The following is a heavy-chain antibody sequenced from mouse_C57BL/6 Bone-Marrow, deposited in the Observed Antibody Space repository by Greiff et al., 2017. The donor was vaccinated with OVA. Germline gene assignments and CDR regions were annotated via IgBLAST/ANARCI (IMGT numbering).Heavy chain of an antibody. CDR3: ARRDDYDEYAMDY. CDR2: IYPGSGNT. Sequence: VKLMESGAELVRPGASVKLSCKASGYTFTDYYINWVKQRPGQGLEWIARIYPGSGNTYYNEKFKGKATLTAEKSSSTAYMQLSSLTSEDSAVYFCARRDDYDEYAMDYWGQGTSVTVSS. V-gene: IGHV1-76*01. D-gene: IGHD2-4*01. J-gene: IGHJ4*01. CDR1: GYTFTDYY.